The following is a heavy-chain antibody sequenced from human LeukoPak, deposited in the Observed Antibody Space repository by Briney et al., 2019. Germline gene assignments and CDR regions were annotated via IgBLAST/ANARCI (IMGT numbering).Heavy chain of an antibody. CDR2: LYSDGST. J-gene: IGHJ2*01. V-gene: IGHV3-53*04. CDR3: ARANWYFDL. Sequence: SGGSLRLSCAASGTTVSSNYMSWVRQAPGKGLEWVSFLYSDGSTYYADSVKGRFTISRHNSKNTLYLQMNSLRAEDTAMYYCARANWYFDLWGRGTLVSVSS. CDR1: GTTVSSNY.